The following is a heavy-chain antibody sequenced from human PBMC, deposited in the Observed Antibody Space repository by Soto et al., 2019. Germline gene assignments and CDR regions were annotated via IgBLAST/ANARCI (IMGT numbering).Heavy chain of an antibody. D-gene: IGHD5-18*01. V-gene: IGHV5-51*01. CDR3: AIRGYSYGYSFSY. Sequence: ESMKISCKASGYTCTSYWIAWVRQMPGKGLEWMGIIFPVDSDTTYSPSFQGQVTISADKSITTAYVQWSSLKASDTAMYYCAIRGYSYGYSFSYWGQGTLVTVSS. CDR2: IFPVDSDT. J-gene: IGHJ4*02. CDR1: GYTCTSYW.